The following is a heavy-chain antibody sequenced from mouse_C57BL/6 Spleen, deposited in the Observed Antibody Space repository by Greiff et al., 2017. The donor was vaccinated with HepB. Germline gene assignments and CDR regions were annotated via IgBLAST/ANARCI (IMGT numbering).Heavy chain of an antibody. CDR2: INYDGSST. D-gene: IGHD1-1*01. V-gene: IGHV5-16*01. Sequence: EVQVVESEGGLVQPGSSMKLSCTASGFTFSDYYMAWVRQVPEKGLEWVANINYDGSSTYYLDSLKSRFIISRDNAKNILYLQMSSLKSEDTATYYCAREDYYGTTDYWGQGTTLTVSS. CDR1: GFTFSDYY. CDR3: AREDYYGTTDY. J-gene: IGHJ2*01.